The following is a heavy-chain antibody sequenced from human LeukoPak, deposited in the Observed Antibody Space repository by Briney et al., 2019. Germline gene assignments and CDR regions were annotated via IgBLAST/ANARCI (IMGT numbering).Heavy chain of an antibody. CDR1: GFTFSSYE. CDR2: IYSGGST. D-gene: IGHD6-19*01. CDR3: AGSSGWHGGDY. V-gene: IGHV3-66*01. J-gene: IGHJ4*02. Sequence: PGGSLRLSCAASGFTFSSYEMNWVRQAPGKGLEWVSVIYSGGSTYYADSVKGRFTISRDNSKNTLYLQMNSLRAEDTAVYYCAGSSGWHGGDYWGQGTLVTVPS.